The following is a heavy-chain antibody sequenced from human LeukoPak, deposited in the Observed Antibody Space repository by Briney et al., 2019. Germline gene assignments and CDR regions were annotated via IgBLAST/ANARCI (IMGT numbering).Heavy chain of an antibody. J-gene: IGHJ5*02. CDR1: GGSISSYY. CDR3: ARPSTKNGLRWFDP. Sequence: SETLSLTCTVSGGSISSYYWSWIRQPPGKGLEWIGYIYYSGSTNYNPSLKSRVTISVDTSKNQFSLKLSSVTAEDTAVYYCARPSTKNGLRWFDPWGQGTLVTVSS. CDR2: IYYSGST. D-gene: IGHD3-16*01. V-gene: IGHV4-59*01.